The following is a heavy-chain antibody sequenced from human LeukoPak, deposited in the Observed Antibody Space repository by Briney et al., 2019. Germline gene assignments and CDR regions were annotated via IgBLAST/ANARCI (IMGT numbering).Heavy chain of an antibody. J-gene: IGHJ4*02. CDR2: IYTSGST. CDR3: ARGGHYYDSSGYYYRDY. CDR1: GGSISSYY. V-gene: IGHV4-4*07. D-gene: IGHD3-22*01. Sequence: PSETLSLTCTVSGGSISSYYWSWIRQPAGKGLEWIGRIYTSGSTNYNPSLKSRVTMSVDTSKNQFSLKLSSVTAADTAVYYCARGGHYYDSSGYYYRDYWGQGTLVTVSS.